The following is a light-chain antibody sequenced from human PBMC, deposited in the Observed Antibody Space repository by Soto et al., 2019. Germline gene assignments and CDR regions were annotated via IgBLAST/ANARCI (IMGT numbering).Light chain of an antibody. V-gene: IGLV2-23*01. J-gene: IGLJ2*01. CDR2: EGF. CDR1: SSDVGGSGL. CDR3: CAYAGRSTWDVV. Sequence: QSALTQPDSLSGSPGQSLTISCTGTSSDVGGSGLVSWYQFHPGKAPKLLIFEGFKRPSGISNRFSGCKSGSTASLTISGLQAEDDADYYCCAYAGRSTWDVVFGGGTKLTVL.